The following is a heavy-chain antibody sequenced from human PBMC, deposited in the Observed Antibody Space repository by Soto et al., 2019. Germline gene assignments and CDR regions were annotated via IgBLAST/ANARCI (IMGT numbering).Heavy chain of an antibody. J-gene: IGHJ4*02. CDR1: GFTFSSYW. CDR3: ASYSGNYFPVGTGR. V-gene: IGHV3-7*01. CDR2: IKQDGTEI. D-gene: IGHD1-26*01. Sequence: GGSLRLSCVASGFTFSSYWMSWVRQAPGGGLGWVANIKQDGTEIHYVESVKGRFTIFRDNAKKSLYLQMNSLRAEDTAVYFWASYSGNYFPVGTGRWGQGTLVTVSS.